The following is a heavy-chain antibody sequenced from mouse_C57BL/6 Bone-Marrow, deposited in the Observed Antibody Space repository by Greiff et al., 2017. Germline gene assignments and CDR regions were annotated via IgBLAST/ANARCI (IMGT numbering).Heavy chain of an antibody. CDR1: GYTFTDYE. CDR3: TSRLLRFNWYFDV. J-gene: IGHJ1*03. Sequence: QVQLQQSGAELVRPGASVTLSCKASGYTFTDYEMHWVKQTPVHGLEWIGAIDPETGGTAYNQKFKGKAILTADKSSSTAYMELRSLTSEDSAVXYCTSRLLRFNWYFDVWGTGTTVTVSS. D-gene: IGHD1-1*01. V-gene: IGHV1-15*01. CDR2: IDPETGGT.